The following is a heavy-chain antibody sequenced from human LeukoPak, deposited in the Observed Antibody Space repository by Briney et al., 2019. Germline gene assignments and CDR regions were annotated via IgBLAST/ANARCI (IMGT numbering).Heavy chain of an antibody. J-gene: IGHJ4*02. CDR1: GGSISSSSYY. V-gene: IGHV4-39*01. CDR2: IYYSGST. CDR3: ARGNRKGKTAAGIVD. Sequence: SETLSLTYTVSGGSISSSSYYWGWIRQPPGKGLEWIGSIYYSGSTYYNPSLKSRVTISVDTSKNQLSLMVSSVTAADTAVYYCARGNRKGKTAAGIVDWGQGTLVTVSS. D-gene: IGHD6-13*01.